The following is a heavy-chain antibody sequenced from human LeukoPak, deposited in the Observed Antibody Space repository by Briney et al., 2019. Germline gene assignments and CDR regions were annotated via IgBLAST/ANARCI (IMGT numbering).Heavy chain of an antibody. CDR2: ISGSGGST. D-gene: IGHD3-10*01. J-gene: IGHJ3*02. CDR3: ARDGSGYDDAFDI. Sequence: GGSLGLSCAASGFTFSSYGMSWVRQAPGKGLEWVSAISGSGGSTYYADSVKGRFTISRDNAKNSLYLQMNSLRAEDTAVYYCARDGSGYDDAFDIWGQGTMVTVSS. V-gene: IGHV3-23*01. CDR1: GFTFSSYG.